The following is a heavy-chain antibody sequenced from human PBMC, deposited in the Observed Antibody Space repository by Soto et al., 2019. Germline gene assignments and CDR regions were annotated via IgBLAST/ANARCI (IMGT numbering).Heavy chain of an antibody. Sequence: PSETLSLTCTVSGGSISNAAYSWSWIWQPTGKGLEWXGYXXPXVXXXYXXSLRSRVTISIDRSNDQFSLNLKSVTAADTAVYYCARERGGYGLFDSWGQGTLVTASS. D-gene: IGHD5-18*01. CDR2: XXPXVXX. CDR1: GGSISNAAYS. J-gene: IGHJ4*02. CDR3: ARERGGYGLFDS. V-gene: IGHV4-30-2*01.